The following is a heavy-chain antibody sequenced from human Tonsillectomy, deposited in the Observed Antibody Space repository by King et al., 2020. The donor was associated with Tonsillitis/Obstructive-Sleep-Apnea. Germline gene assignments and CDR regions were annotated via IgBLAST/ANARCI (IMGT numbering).Heavy chain of an antibody. Sequence: VQLVESGGGLVKPGGSLRLSCAASGFIFSNAWMNWARQAPGKGLEWVGRIKRETDGGTTDYAAPVKGRFTISRDDSNNTLFLQMNSLVTEDTAVYYCTTGYCSGGACYSALYWGQGTLVTVSS. J-gene: IGHJ4*02. CDR1: GFIFSNAW. CDR2: IKRETDGGTT. V-gene: IGHV3-15*01. CDR3: TTGYCSGGACYSALY. D-gene: IGHD2-15*01.